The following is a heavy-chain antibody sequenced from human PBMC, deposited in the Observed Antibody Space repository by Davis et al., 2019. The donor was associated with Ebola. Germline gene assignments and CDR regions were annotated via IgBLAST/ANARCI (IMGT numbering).Heavy chain of an antibody. J-gene: IGHJ4*02. V-gene: IGHV5-51*01. CDR2: IYPGDSDT. Sequence: GESLKISCKGPGYRFTSYWIGWVRQMPGKGLEWMGIIYPGDSDTKYSPSFQGQVTISADRSISTAYLQWSSLKASDTAMYFCARRYCTGTSCYVDYWGQGTLVTVSS. CDR1: GYRFTSYW. D-gene: IGHD2-2*01. CDR3: ARRYCTGTSCYVDY.